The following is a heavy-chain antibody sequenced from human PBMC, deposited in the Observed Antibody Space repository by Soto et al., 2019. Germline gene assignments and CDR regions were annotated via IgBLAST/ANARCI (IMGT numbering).Heavy chain of an antibody. V-gene: IGHV3-30*18. CDR1: GFTFSSYG. CDR3: VKDGSSGWPYFYDMDV. Sequence: QVQLVESGGGVVQPGRSLRLSCAASGFTFSSYGMHWVRQAPGKGLEWVAVISYDGSNKYYADSVKGRFTISRENSKNTLYLQMSSLRAEDTAVYYCVKDGSSGWPYFYDMDVWGQGTTVTVSS. CDR2: ISYDGSNK. D-gene: IGHD6-19*01. J-gene: IGHJ6*02.